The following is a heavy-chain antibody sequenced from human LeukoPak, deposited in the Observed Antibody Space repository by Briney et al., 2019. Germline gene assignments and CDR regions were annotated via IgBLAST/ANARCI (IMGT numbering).Heavy chain of an antibody. J-gene: IGHJ4*02. CDR3: ARGNNYFESSGYLPFDY. CDR1: GGSISSGDYY. CDR2: IYYSGST. V-gene: IGHV4-30-4*01. Sequence: SETLSLTCTVSGGSISSGDYYWSWIRQPPGKGLEWIGYIYYSGSTYYNPSLESRITMSIDTSKNQFSLRLTSVTAADTAVYYCARGNNYFESSGYLPFDYWGQGTLVTVSS. D-gene: IGHD3-22*01.